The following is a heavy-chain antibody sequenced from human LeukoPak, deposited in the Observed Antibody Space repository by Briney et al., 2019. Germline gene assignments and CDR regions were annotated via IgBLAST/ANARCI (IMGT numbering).Heavy chain of an antibody. V-gene: IGHV4-39*01. D-gene: IGHD5-12*01. CDR3: ARSYVLLYFDGTDIVATISSYYFDY. Sequence: SETLSLTCTVSGGSISSSSYYWGWIRQPPGKGLEWIGSIYYSGSTYYNPSLKSRVTISVDTSKNQFSLKLSSVTAADTDVYYCARSYVLLYFDGTDIVATISSYYFDYWGQGTLVTVSS. CDR2: IYYSGST. J-gene: IGHJ4*02. CDR1: GGSISSSSYY.